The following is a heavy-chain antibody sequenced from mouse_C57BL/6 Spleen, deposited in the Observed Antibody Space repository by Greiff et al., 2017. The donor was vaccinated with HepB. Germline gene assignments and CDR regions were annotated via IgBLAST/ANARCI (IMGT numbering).Heavy chain of an antibody. V-gene: IGHV1-19*01. CDR3: ARDSSWFAY. CDR1: GYTFTDYY. J-gene: IGHJ3*01. CDR2: INPYNGGT. D-gene: IGHD1-1*01. Sequence: VQLKESGPVLVKPGASVKMSCKASGYTFTDYYMNWVKQSHGKSLEWIGVINPYNGGTSYNQKFKGKATLTVDKSSSTAYMELNSLTSEDSAVYYCARDSSWFAYWGQGTLVTVSA.